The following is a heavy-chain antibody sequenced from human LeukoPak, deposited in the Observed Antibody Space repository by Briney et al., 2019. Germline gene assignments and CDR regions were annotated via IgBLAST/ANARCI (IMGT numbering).Heavy chain of an antibody. J-gene: IGHJ4*02. D-gene: IGHD6-19*01. V-gene: IGHV3-21*01. Sequence: GGSLRLSCAASGFTFSSYSMNWVRQAPGKGLEWVSSISSSSYIYYADSVKGRFTISRDNAKNSLYLQMNSLRAEGTAVYYCARARVAVHDYWGQGTLVTVSS. CDR3: ARARVAVHDY. CDR2: ISSSSYI. CDR1: GFTFSSYS.